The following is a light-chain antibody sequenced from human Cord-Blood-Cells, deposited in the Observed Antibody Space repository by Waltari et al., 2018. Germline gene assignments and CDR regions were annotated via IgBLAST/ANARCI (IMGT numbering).Light chain of an antibody. V-gene: IGKV3-20*01. Sequence: DIVLTQSLGTLSLSPVERATHSCRASQSVSSSYLAWYQQNPGQAPRLLIYGASSRATGIPDRVSGSGSGTDFTLTISRLEPEDFAVYYCQQYGSSPLTFGGGTKVEI. CDR2: GAS. CDR1: QSVSSSY. CDR3: QQYGSSPLT. J-gene: IGKJ4*01.